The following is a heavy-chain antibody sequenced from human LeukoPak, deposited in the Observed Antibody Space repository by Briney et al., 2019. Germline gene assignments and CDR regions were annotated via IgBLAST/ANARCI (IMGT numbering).Heavy chain of an antibody. D-gene: IGHD5-18*01. CDR2: ISYDGSNK. CDR3: ARVAIQLWLLNGMDV. J-gene: IGHJ6*02. CDR1: GFTFSSYA. V-gene: IGHV3-30-3*01. Sequence: PGRSLRLSCAASGFTFSSYAMHWVRQAPGKGLEWVAVISYDGSNKYYADSVKGRFTISRDNSKNTLYLQMNSLRAEDTAVYYCARVAIQLWLLNGMDVWGQGTTVTVSS.